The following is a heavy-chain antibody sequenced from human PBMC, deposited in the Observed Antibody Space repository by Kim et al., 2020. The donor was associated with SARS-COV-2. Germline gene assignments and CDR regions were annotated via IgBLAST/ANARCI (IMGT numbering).Heavy chain of an antibody. D-gene: IGHD3-9*01. CDR3: ARGRYFDWVADAFDI. V-gene: IGHV4-34*01. CDR2: INHSGST. Sequence: SETLSLTCAVYGGSFSGYYWSWIRQPPGKGLEWIGEINHSGSTNYNPSLKSRVTISVDTSKNQFSLKLSSVTAADTAVYYCARGRYFDWVADAFDIWGQG. J-gene: IGHJ3*02. CDR1: GGSFSGYY.